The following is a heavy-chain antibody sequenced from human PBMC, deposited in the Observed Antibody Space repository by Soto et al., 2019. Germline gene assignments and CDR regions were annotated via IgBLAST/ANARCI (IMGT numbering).Heavy chain of an antibody. CDR1: GYTFTSYG. J-gene: IGHJ5*02. CDR3: ARITIFGVVIIGWFDP. V-gene: IGHV1-18*01. D-gene: IGHD3-3*01. Sequence: ASVKVSCKASGYTFTSYGISWVRQAPVQGLEWMGWISAYNGNTNYAQKLQGRVTMTTDTSTSTAYMELRSLRSDDTAVYYCARITIFGVVIIGWFDPWGQGTLVTVSS. CDR2: ISAYNGNT.